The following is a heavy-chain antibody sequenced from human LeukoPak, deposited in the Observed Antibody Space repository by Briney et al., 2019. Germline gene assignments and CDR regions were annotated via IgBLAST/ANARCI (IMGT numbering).Heavy chain of an antibody. Sequence: SETLSLTCTVSGGSISSYYWSWIRQPPGKGLEWIGYIYYSGSTNYNPSLKSRVTISVDTSKNQFSLKLSSVTAADTAVYYCARLDLLRTQGWFDPWGQGTLVTVSS. CDR1: GGSISSYY. J-gene: IGHJ5*02. CDR2: IYYSGST. D-gene: IGHD3-16*01. V-gene: IGHV4-59*08. CDR3: ARLDLLRTQGWFDP.